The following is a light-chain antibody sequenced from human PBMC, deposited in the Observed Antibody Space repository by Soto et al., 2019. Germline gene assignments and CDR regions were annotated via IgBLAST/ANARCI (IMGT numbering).Light chain of an antibody. Sequence: AIRMTQSPSSISSSTGDRVTITCRASQGVSSFLAWYQQKPGQAPKLLIYAASTLQSGVPPRFSGSGSGIHFTLTIARLQSEDFATHYWKHYASYPVTLGSGTKVEIX. J-gene: IGKJ4*02. CDR1: QGVSSF. V-gene: IGKV1-8*01. CDR3: KHYASYPVT. CDR2: AAS.